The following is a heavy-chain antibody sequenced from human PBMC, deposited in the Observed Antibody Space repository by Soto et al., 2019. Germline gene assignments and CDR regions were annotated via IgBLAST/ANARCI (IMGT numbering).Heavy chain of an antibody. V-gene: IGHV1-69*02. Sequence: LVKVSCKASGGTFSSYTISWVRQAPGQGLEWMGRIIPILGIANYAQKFQGRVTITADKSTSTAYMELSSLRSEDTAVYYCARGSIAVAPGNYWGQGTLVTVSS. CDR3: ARGSIAVAPGNY. J-gene: IGHJ4*02. CDR1: GGTFSSYT. CDR2: IIPILGIA. D-gene: IGHD6-19*01.